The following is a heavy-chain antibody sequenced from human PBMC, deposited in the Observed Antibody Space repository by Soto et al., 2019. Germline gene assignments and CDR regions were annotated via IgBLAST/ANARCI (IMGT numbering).Heavy chain of an antibody. J-gene: IGHJ6*02. CDR1: GYSFTSYW. D-gene: IGHD1-1*01. V-gene: IGHV5-10-1*01. CDR3: ARNDGTPYYYYGMDV. CDR2: IDPSDSYT. Sequence: PGESLKISCKGSGYSFTSYWISWVRQMPGKGLEWMGRIDPSDSYTNYSPSFQGHVTISADKSISTAYLQWSSLKASDTAMYYCARNDGTPYYYYGMDVWGQGTTVTVSS.